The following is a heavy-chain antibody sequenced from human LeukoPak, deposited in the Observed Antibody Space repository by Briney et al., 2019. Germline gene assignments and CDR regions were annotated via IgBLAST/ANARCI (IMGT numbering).Heavy chain of an antibody. CDR3: AKDLAYYRRVTIDY. J-gene: IGHJ4*02. D-gene: IGHD3-10*01. Sequence: GGSLRLSCAASGFTFSSYAMSWVRQAPGKGLEWVSAISGSGGSTYYADSVKGRFTISRDNSKNTLYLQMNSLRAEDTAVYYCAKDLAYYRRVTIDYWGQGTLVTVSS. V-gene: IGHV3-23*01. CDR1: GFTFSSYA. CDR2: ISGSGGST.